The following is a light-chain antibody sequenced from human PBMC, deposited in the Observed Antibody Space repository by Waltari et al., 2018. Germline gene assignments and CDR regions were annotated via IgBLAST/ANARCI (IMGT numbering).Light chain of an antibody. J-gene: IGKJ5*01. CDR1: QSLLHSNGKNY. Sequence: IVVTQSPLSLPVTPGESASISCRSSQSLLHSNGKNYLDWYLQKPGQSPQLLIYLGSNRASGVPDRFSGSGSGTDFTLKISEVGAEDVGVYYGRQSRDTVTFGQGTRLEIK. CDR3: RQSRDTVT. CDR2: LGS. V-gene: IGKV2-28*01.